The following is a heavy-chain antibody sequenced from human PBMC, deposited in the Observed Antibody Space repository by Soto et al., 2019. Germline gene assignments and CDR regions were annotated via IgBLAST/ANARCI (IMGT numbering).Heavy chain of an antibody. V-gene: IGHV4-31*03. D-gene: IGHD4-17*01. CDR2: IYYSGST. Sequence: PSETLSLTCTVSGGSISSGGYYWSWIRQHPGKGLEWIGYIYYSGSTYYNPSLKSRVTISVDTSKNQFSLKLSSVTAADTAVYYCARQYGDYDLNGFDPWGQGTLVTVSS. CDR1: GGSISSGGYY. J-gene: IGHJ5*02. CDR3: ARQYGDYDLNGFDP.